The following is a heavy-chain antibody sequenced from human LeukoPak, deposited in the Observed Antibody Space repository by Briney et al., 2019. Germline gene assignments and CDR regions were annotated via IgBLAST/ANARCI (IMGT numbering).Heavy chain of an antibody. D-gene: IGHD1-14*01. V-gene: IGHV3-23*01. CDR1: GFTFSNYG. Sequence: GGSLRLSCAASGFTFSNYGLRWVSQAPGKGLEWVSAITGSGGTTYYADSAKGRFTISRDNSKNTVYLQMNSLRAEDTAVYYCAKGPDKNGIKAYADFWGQGTLVTVSS. CDR2: ITGSGGTT. J-gene: IGHJ4*02. CDR3: AKGPDKNGIKAYADF.